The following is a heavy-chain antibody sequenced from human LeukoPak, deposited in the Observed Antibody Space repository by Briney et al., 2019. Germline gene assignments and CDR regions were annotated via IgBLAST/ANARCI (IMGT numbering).Heavy chain of an antibody. CDR2: INWNGGST. V-gene: IGHV3-20*04. J-gene: IGHJ5*02. D-gene: IGHD3-9*01. CDR3: ARDAPSGLYFDWLKFAIAMGLNWFDP. Sequence: GGSLRLSCAASGFTFDDYGMTWVRQAPGKGLEWVSGINWNGGSTGYADSVKGRFTISRDNAKNSLYLQMNSLRAEDTAVYYCARDAPSGLYFDWLKFAIAMGLNWFDPWGQGTLVTVSS. CDR1: GFTFDDYG.